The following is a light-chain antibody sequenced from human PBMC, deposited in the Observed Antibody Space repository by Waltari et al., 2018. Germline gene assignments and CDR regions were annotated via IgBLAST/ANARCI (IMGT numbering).Light chain of an antibody. CDR1: SSDVGSHNL. Sequence: QSALTQPASVSGSPGQSITISCTGTSSDVGSHNLVSWYQHHPGKAPKLMVYEDTKRPSGVSNRFSSSKSGNTASLTIAGLQAEDDADYYCCSYAGSTASILLGGGTKLTVI. CDR2: EDT. CDR3: CSYAGSTASIL. V-gene: IGLV2-23*01. J-gene: IGLJ2*01.